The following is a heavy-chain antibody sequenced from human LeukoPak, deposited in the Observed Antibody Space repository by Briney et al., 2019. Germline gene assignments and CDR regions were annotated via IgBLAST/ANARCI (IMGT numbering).Heavy chain of an antibody. CDR3: SWDHTGKEDI. D-gene: IGHD1-26*01. CDR2: IKSKTDGGTT. CDR1: GFTFSNAW. V-gene: IGHV3-15*05. J-gene: IGHJ3*02. Sequence: AGGSLRLSCAASGFTFSNAWMSWVRQAPGKGLEWVGRIKSKTDGGTTDYAAPVKGRFTISRDDSKNTLYLQMNSLRAEDTAVYYCSWDHTGKEDIWGQGTMVTVSS.